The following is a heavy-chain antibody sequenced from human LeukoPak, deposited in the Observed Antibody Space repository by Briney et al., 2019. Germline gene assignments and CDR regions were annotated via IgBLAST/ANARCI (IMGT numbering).Heavy chain of an antibody. Sequence: ASVKVSCKVSGYTLTELSMHWVRQAPGKGLEWMGGFDPEDGETIYAQKLQGRVTMTTDTSTSTAYMELRSLRSDDTAVYYCARGRSDYWGQGTLVTVSS. J-gene: IGHJ4*02. V-gene: IGHV1-24*01. CDR3: ARGRSDY. CDR1: GYTLTELS. CDR2: FDPEDGET.